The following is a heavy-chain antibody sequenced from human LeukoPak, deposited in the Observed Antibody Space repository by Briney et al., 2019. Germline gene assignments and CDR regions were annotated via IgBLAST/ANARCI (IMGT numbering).Heavy chain of an antibody. Sequence: EASVKVSCKASAYTFSSYYIHWVRQAPGQGLEWLGIIDPSSGNTGYAQKFQGRVTMTRDTSTSTVYMQLSSLTSGDTAVHYCARALSSSYFDYWGQGTLVTVSS. CDR2: IDPSSGNT. J-gene: IGHJ4*02. D-gene: IGHD6-13*01. CDR3: ARALSSSYFDY. V-gene: IGHV1-46*01. CDR1: AYTFSSYY.